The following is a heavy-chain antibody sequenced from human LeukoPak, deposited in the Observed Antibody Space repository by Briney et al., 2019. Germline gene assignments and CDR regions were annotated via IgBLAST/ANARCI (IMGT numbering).Heavy chain of an antibody. Sequence: TGGSLRLSCAASGFTVSSNYMSWVRQAPGKGLEWVSVIYSGGSTYYADSVKGRFTISRDNSKNTLYLQMNSLRAEDTAVYYCAREDWLAEFIDYWGQGTLVTVSS. J-gene: IGHJ4*02. D-gene: IGHD6-19*01. CDR2: IYSGGST. CDR3: AREDWLAEFIDY. CDR1: GFTVSSNY. V-gene: IGHV3-66*01.